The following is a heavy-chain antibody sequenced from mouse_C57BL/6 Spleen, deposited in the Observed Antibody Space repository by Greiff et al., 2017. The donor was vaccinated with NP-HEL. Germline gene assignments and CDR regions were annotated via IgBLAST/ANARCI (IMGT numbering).Heavy chain of an antibody. D-gene: IGHD1-1*01. V-gene: IGHV1-59*01. CDR1: GYTFTSYW. CDR3: ASITTVVGY. J-gene: IGHJ2*01. Sequence: VQLQESGAELVRPGTSVKLSCKASGYTFTSYWMHWVKQRPGQGLEWIGVIDPSDSYTNYNQKFKGKATLTVDTSSSTAYMQLSSLTSEDSAVYYCASITTVVGYWGQGTTLTVSS. CDR2: IDPSDSYT.